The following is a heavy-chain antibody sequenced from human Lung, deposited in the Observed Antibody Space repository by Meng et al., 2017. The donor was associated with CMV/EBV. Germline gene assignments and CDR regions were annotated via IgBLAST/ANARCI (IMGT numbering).Heavy chain of an antibody. J-gene: IGHJ4*02. V-gene: IGHV6-1*01. CDR2: TYYRSKWYH. D-gene: IGHD4-23*01. Sequence: QVQLQQEGPGLVKPSQTLSPTCAISGDIVSSNSAAWHWIRQSPSRGLEWLGRTYYRSKWYHEYAVSVKSRITISPDTPKNQFSLQLNSMTPEDTAVYYCARGINGGCGDWGQGTLVTVSS. CDR3: ARGINGGCGD. CDR1: GDIVSSNSAA.